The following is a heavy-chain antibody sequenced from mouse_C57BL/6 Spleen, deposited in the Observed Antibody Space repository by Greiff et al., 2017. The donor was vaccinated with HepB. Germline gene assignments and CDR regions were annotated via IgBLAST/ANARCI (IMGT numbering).Heavy chain of an antibody. D-gene: IGHD1-1*01. Sequence: VQLQQSGAELVMPGASVKLSCKASGYTFTSYWMHWVKQRPGQGLEWIGEIDPSDSYTNYNQKFKGKSTLTVDKSSSTAYMQLSSLTSEDSAVYYCARSLYYYGLDYWGQGTTLTVSS. CDR2: IDPSDSYT. CDR3: ARSLYYYGLDY. CDR1: GYTFTSYW. V-gene: IGHV1-69*01. J-gene: IGHJ2*01.